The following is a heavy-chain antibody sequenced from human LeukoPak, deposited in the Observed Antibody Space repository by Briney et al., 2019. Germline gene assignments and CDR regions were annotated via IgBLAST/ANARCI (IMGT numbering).Heavy chain of an antibody. D-gene: IGHD3-3*01. V-gene: IGHV3-7*01. J-gene: IGHJ3*02. CDR1: GFTFSSYW. Sequence: GGSLRLSCAASGFTFSSYWMSWVRQAPGKGLEWVANIKQDGSEKYYVDSVKGRFTISRDNAKNSLYLQMNSLRAEDTAVYYCARMNSFGVGDSWGWSAFDIWGQGTMVTVSS. CDR3: ARMNSFGVGDSWGWSAFDI. CDR2: IKQDGSEK.